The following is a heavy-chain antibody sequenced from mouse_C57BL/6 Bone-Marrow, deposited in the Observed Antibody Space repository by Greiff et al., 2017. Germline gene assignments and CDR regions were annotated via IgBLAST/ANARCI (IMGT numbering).Heavy chain of an antibody. CDR1: GYTFTDYY. CDR3: ARLRDHWYFDV. Sequence: VQLQQSGPVLVKPGASVKMSCKASGYTFTDYYMNWVKQSHGKSLEWIGVINPYNGGTSYNQKLKGKATLTVDKSSSTAYMELNSLTSEDSAVYYCARLRDHWYFDVWGTGTTVTVSS. D-gene: IGHD3-3*01. CDR2: INPYNGGT. J-gene: IGHJ1*03. V-gene: IGHV1-19*01.